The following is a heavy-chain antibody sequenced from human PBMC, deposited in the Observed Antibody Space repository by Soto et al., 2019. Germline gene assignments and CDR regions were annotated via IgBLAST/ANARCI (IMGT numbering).Heavy chain of an antibody. CDR3: ARLVTFTMVRGVVFDI. J-gene: IGHJ3*02. V-gene: IGHV4-59*01. D-gene: IGHD3-10*01. CDR1: GGSISSYY. Sequence: PSETLSLTCTVSGGSISSYYWSWIRQPPGKGLEWIGYIYYSGSTNYNPSLKSRVTISVDTSKNQFSLKLSSVTAADTAVYYCARLVTFTMVRGVVFDIWGQGSMDTVSS. CDR2: IYYSGST.